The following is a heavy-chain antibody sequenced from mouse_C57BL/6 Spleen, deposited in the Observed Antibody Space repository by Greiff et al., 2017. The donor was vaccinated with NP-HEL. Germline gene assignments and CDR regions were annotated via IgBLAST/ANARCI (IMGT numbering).Heavy chain of an antibody. D-gene: IGHD1-1*01. CDR1: GFTFSDYG. J-gene: IGHJ4*01. CDR3: ARYYYGSFYYAMDY. Sequence: EVKLVESGGGLVKPGGSLKLSCAASGFTFSDYGMHWVRQAPEKGLEWVAYISSGSSTIYYADTVKGRFTISRDNAKNTLFLQMTSLRSEDTAMYYCARYYYGSFYYAMDYWGQGTSVTVSS. CDR2: ISSGSSTI. V-gene: IGHV5-17*01.